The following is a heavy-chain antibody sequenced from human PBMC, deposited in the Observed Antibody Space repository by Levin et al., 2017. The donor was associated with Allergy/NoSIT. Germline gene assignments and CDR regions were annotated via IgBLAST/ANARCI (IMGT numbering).Heavy chain of an antibody. J-gene: IGHJ3*02. Sequence: SETLSLTCSVSGYSITSDHSWGWIRQSPGKGLAWIGSMYHTWSISYNPSLKSRVPNSRDTSKNQFFLSLSSVTATDTAVYYCVRERVGYFDIWGTGIMVTVST. CDR2: MYHTWSI. CDR3: VRERVGYFDI. CDR1: GYSITSDHS. D-gene: IGHD3-22*01. V-gene: IGHV4-38-2*02.